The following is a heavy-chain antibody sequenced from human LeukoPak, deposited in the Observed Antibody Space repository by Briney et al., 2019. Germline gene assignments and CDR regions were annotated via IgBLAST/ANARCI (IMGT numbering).Heavy chain of an antibody. Sequence: SETLSLTCAVSGGSINSHYWGWIRQPPGKGLQWIGDIYYTGKINYNPSLKSRVTITLDTSKDHLSLNLTSVLAADTAIYYCARRDTGWNYFDYWGQGILVTVSS. CDR2: IYYTGKI. CDR3: ARRDTGWNYFDY. CDR1: GGSINSHY. V-gene: IGHV4-59*08. D-gene: IGHD6-19*01. J-gene: IGHJ4*02.